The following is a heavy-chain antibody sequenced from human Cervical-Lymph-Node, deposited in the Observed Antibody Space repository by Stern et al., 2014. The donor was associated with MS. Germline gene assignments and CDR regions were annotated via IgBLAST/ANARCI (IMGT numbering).Heavy chain of an antibody. CDR1: GYTFTGNY. CDR3: ARRVIGSSHFDY. D-gene: IGHD3-16*02. J-gene: IGHJ4*02. Sequence: QMQLVQSGAEVKKPGASVKVSCKASGYTFTGNYIHWVRQAPGQGLEWMGRINPSSGDADYAQKFQGRVAMTRDISISTVYLEINRLSFDDAATYYCARRVIGSSHFDYWGRGTLVTVSS. CDR2: INPSSGDA. V-gene: IGHV1-2*06.